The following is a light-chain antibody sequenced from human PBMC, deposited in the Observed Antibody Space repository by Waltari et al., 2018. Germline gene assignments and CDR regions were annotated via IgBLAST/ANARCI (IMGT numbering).Light chain of an antibody. V-gene: IGLV2-8*01. CDR1: SIDVGNYNY. CDR3: SSYAGSSYV. CDR2: DVN. J-gene: IGLJ1*01. Sequence: QSALTQPPSASGSLGQSVTISCTGTSIDVGNYNYVSWYQQHPGRAPKLIIYDVNRRPSGVPDRFSGSKSGNTASLAVSGLQPEDEADYYCSSYAGSSYVFGTGTTVTVL.